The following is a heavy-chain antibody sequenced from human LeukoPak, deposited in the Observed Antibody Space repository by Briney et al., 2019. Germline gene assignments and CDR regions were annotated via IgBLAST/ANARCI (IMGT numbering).Heavy chain of an antibody. J-gene: IGHJ4*02. Sequence: KPSETLSLTCAVSGYSISSGYYWGWIRQPPGQGLEWIGSIYHSGSTYYNPSLRSRVTISVDTSKNQFSLKLSSVTAADTAVYYCASWYSGSSGFDYWGQGTLVTVSS. CDR2: IYHSGST. CDR1: GYSISSGYY. V-gene: IGHV4-38-2*01. CDR3: ASWYSGSSGFDY. D-gene: IGHD1-26*01.